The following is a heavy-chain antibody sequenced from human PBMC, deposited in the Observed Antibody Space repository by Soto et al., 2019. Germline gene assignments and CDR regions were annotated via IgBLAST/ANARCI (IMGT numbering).Heavy chain of an antibody. V-gene: IGHV3-73*01. CDR2: IRSKANSYAT. CDR1: GFSFSGSA. Sequence: GGSLRLSCAASGFSFSGSAMHWVRQASGKGLEWVGRIRSKANSYATAYAASMKGRFTISRDDSKNTAYLQMNSLKTYYTAVYYCTRGYCSGDSCYYYYGMDVWGQGTTVTV. CDR3: TRGYCSGDSCYYYYGMDV. J-gene: IGHJ6*02. D-gene: IGHD2-15*01.